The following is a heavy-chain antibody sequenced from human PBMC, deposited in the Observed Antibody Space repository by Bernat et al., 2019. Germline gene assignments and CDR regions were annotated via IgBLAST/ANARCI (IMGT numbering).Heavy chain of an antibody. V-gene: IGHV3-53*02. J-gene: IGHJ6*02. CDR2: IYSAGST. CDR1: GFTVSNY. Sequence: EVHLVETGGGLIQPGGSLRLSCAASGFTVSNYMTWVRQGSGKGLEWVSVIYSAGSTYYAEPVKGQFTISRDISKNTLYLQMNSLRAEDTAVYFWARGGGDHYYYGMDVWGQGTTVTVSS. D-gene: IGHD3-16*01. CDR3: ARGGGDHYYYGMDV.